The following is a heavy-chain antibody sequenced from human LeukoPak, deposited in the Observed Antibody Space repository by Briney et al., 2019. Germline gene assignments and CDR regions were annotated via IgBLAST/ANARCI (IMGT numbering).Heavy chain of an antibody. CDR2: ISSGGSSI. Sequence: PGGSLSLSCAASGFTFSSYNMNWVRQAPGKGLEWVSYISSGGSSIYYADSVKGRFTISRDNAKNSLYLQMNSLRAEDTAVYYCARDTYGSGSYYNAPLDYWGQGTLVTVSS. CDR3: ARDTYGSGSYYNAPLDY. V-gene: IGHV3-48*01. CDR1: GFTFSSYN. J-gene: IGHJ4*02. D-gene: IGHD3-10*01.